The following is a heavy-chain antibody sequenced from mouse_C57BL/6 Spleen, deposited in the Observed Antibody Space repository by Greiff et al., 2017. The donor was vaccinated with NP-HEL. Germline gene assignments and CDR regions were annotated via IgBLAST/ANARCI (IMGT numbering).Heavy chain of an antibody. CDR2: IDPSDSYT. V-gene: IGHV1-69*01. J-gene: IGHJ2*01. D-gene: IGHD1-1*01. Sequence: QVQLQQSGAELVMPGASVKLSCKASGYTFTSYWMHWVKQRPGQGLEWIGEIDPSDSYTNYNQKFKGKSTLTVDKSSSTAYMQLSSLTSEDSAVYYCARSDHYYGSSYFDYWGQGTTLTVSS. CDR3: ARSDHYYGSSYFDY. CDR1: GYTFTSYW.